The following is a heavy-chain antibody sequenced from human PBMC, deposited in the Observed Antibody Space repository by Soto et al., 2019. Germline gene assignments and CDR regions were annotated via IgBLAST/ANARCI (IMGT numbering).Heavy chain of an antibody. V-gene: IGHV4-34*01. CDR1: GGSFSGYY. Sequence: QVQLQQWGAGLLKPSETLSLTCAVYGGSFSGYYWSWIRQPPGRGLEWIGEINHSGSTNYNPSLKNGVRMSVKTSKNQFSLKLSSVPAKDTAVYFCARAVEGYDFWSASYYYYSYMDVWGKGTTDTVTS. J-gene: IGHJ6*03. CDR2: INHSGST. D-gene: IGHD3-3*01. CDR3: ARAVEGYDFWSASYYYYSYMDV.